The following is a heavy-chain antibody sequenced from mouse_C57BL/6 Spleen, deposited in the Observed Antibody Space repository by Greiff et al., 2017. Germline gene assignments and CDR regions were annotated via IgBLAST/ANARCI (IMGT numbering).Heavy chain of an antibody. CDR3: TPSMDY. J-gene: IGHJ4*01. Sequence: VQLKESGAELVRPGASVKLSCTASGFNIKDDYMHWVKQRPEQGLEWIGWIDPENGDTEYASQLQGKATITADTSSSTAYLQLSSLTSEDTAVYYCTPSMDYWGQGTSVTVSS. CDR2: IDPENGDT. CDR1: GFNIKDDY. V-gene: IGHV14-4*01.